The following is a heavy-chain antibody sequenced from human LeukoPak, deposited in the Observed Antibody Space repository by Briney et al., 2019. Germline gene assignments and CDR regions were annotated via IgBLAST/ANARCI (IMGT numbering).Heavy chain of an antibody. D-gene: IGHD6-13*01. CDR2: IYHSGST. Sequence: SGTLSLTCAVSGGSISSSNWWSWVRQPPGKGLEWIGEIYHSGSTNYNPSLKSRVTISVDKSKNQFSLKLSSVTAADTAVYYCASRRGGQQLVQGAFDIWGQGTMVTVSS. J-gene: IGHJ3*02. CDR3: ASRRGGQQLVQGAFDI. V-gene: IGHV4-4*02. CDR1: GGSISSSNW.